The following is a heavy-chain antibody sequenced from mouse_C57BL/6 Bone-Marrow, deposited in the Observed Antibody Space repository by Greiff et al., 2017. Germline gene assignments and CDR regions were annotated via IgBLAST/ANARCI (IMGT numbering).Heavy chain of an antibody. Sequence: EVQRVESGGDLVKPGGSLKLSCAASGFTFSSYGMSWVRQTPDKRLEWVATISSGGSYTYYPDSVKGRFPISRDNAKNTLYLQMSSLKSEDTAMYYCAREGYSWYFDVWGTGTTVTVSS. J-gene: IGHJ1*03. CDR1: GFTFSSYG. CDR2: ISSGGSYT. CDR3: AREGYSWYFDV. D-gene: IGHD2-3*01. V-gene: IGHV5-6*01.